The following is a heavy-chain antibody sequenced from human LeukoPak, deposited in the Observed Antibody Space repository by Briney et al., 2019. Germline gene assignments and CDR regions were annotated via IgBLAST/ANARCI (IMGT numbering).Heavy chain of an antibody. D-gene: IGHD2/OR15-2a*01. Sequence: SETLSLTCTVSGGSISSHYWSWIRQPPGKGLEWIGYIYYSGSTNYNPSLKSRVTISVDTSKNQLSLKLSSVTAADTAVYYCARDRSMDAFDIWGQGTMVTVSS. CDR2: IYYSGST. CDR3: ARDRSMDAFDI. CDR1: GGSISSHY. J-gene: IGHJ3*02. V-gene: IGHV4-59*11.